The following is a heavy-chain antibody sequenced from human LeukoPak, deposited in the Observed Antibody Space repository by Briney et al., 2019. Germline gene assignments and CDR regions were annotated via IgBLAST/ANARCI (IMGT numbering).Heavy chain of an antibody. Sequence: SETLSLTCTVSGGYISSYYWSWIRQPPGKGLEWIGYIYDSGSTNYNPSLKSRVTISVDTSKNQFSLKLSSVTAADTAVLYCASLTTADAFDIWGQGTMVTVSS. CDR2: IYDSGST. J-gene: IGHJ3*02. CDR3: ASLTTADAFDI. CDR1: GGYISSYY. V-gene: IGHV4-59*01. D-gene: IGHD3-22*01.